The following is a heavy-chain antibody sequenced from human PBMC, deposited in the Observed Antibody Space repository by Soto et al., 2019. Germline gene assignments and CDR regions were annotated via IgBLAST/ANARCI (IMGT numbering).Heavy chain of an antibody. CDR2: IYYSGST. Sequence: SETVSLTCTVSGASISSYYWSWIRQPPGKGLEWIGYIYYSGSTNYNPSLKSRVTVSVDTSKSQFSLKLNSVTAADTAVYYCDRDRRFPSYGMDVWGQGTTVTVSS. V-gene: IGHV4-59*12. J-gene: IGHJ6*02. CDR1: GASISSYY. CDR3: DRDRRFPSYGMDV. D-gene: IGHD3-3*01.